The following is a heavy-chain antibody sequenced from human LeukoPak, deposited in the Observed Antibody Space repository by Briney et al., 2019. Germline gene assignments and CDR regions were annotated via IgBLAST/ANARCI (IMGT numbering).Heavy chain of an antibody. CDR2: INGDGSSI. J-gene: IGHJ6*02. CDR3: ARDKAYGMDV. CDR1: GFTISGYW. V-gene: IGHV3-74*01. Sequence: GGSLRLSCVASGFTISGYWLHWVRQAPGKGLVWVSHINGDGSSISYADSVKGRFTISRDNTKNTLYLQMNSLRAEDTAVYYCARDKAYGMDVWGQGTTVTVSS.